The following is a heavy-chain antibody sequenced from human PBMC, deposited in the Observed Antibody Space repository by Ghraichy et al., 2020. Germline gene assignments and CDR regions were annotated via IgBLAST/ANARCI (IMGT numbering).Heavy chain of an antibody. CDR2: IYYSGST. CDR1: GGSISSYY. J-gene: IGHJ2*01. Sequence: SQTLSLTCTVSGGSISSYYWSWIRQPPGKGLEWIGYIYYSGSTNYNPSLKSRVTISVDTSKNQFSLKLSSVTAADTAVYYCARGGDPYWYFDLWGRGTLVTVSS. D-gene: IGHD5-24*01. V-gene: IGHV4-59*01. CDR3: ARGGDPYWYFDL.